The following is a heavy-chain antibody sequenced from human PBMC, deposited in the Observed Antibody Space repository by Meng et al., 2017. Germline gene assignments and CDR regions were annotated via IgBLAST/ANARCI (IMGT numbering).Heavy chain of an antibody. CDR1: GDSVSDISDA. Sequence: VHLQQSCLCRVKLSQTLPVTCSISGDSVSDISDAWKWIRQSPSRGLEWLGRTYYRSKWYSDYAASVKGRIIVNPATSKNQFSLQLSSVTPDATAVYFCARDPGWCHSCLDSWGQGTLVTVSS. J-gene: IGHJ4*02. V-gene: IGHV6-1*01. CDR2: TYYRSKWYS. D-gene: IGHD2-8*02. CDR3: ARDPGWCHSCLDS.